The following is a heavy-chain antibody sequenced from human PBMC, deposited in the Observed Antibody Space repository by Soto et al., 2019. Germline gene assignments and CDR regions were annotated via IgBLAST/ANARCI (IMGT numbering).Heavy chain of an antibody. CDR2: FYYSGST. CDR1: GGSISSGPYS. V-gene: IGHV4-39*01. J-gene: IGHJ6*02. CDR3: ARLGGYCGATCYGYYATDV. Sequence: QLQLQESGPRLVKPSETLSLTCTVSGGSISSGPYSWGWIRQPPGKGLEWIGTFYYSGSTHYNPSLMSRVTISVDTSKDRFSLRVNSGTAQDPAVYYGARLGGYCGATCYGYYATDVWGQGTTVTVSS. D-gene: IGHD2-21*01.